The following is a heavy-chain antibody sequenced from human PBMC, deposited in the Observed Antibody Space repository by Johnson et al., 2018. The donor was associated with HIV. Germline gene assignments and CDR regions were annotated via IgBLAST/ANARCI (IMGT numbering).Heavy chain of an antibody. CDR3: ARGGRHDAFDI. D-gene: IGHD3-16*01. V-gene: IGHV3-30-3*01. Sequence: QVQLVESGGGLIQPGGSLRLSCAASGFTVSSNYMSWVRQAPGKGLEWVAVISYDGSNKYYADSVKGRFTISRDNSKNTLYLQMNSLRAEDTAVYYCARGGRHDAFDIWGQGTMVTVSS. J-gene: IGHJ3*02. CDR2: ISYDGSNK. CDR1: GFTVSSNY.